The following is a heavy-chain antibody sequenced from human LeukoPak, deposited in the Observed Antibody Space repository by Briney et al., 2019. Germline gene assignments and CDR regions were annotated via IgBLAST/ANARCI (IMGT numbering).Heavy chain of an antibody. CDR2: INHSGST. Sequence: SETLSLTCAVYGVSFSGYYWSWIRQPPGKGLEWIGEINHSGSTNYNPSLKSRVTISVGTSKNQFSLKLSSVTAADTAVYYCAREGHVDTAMFFDYWGQGTLVTVSS. CDR3: AREGHVDTAMFFDY. V-gene: IGHV4-34*01. CDR1: GVSFSGYY. D-gene: IGHD5-18*01. J-gene: IGHJ4*02.